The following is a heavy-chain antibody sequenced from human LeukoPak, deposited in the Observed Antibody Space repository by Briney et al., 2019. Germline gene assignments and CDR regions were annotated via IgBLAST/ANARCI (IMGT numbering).Heavy chain of an antibody. J-gene: IGHJ6*03. CDR2: ISRSGSTK. CDR1: GFTFGNAW. D-gene: IGHD2-15*01. CDR3: ARVLRYCSGGNCYSGGLGYMDV. Sequence: GGSLRLSCAASGFTFGNAWMTWVRQAPGKGLEWVSSISRSGSTKYYADSVKGRFTISRDNAKNSLFLQMNSLRAEDTAVYYCARVLRYCSGGNCYSGGLGYMDVWGKGTTVTISS. V-gene: IGHV3-11*01.